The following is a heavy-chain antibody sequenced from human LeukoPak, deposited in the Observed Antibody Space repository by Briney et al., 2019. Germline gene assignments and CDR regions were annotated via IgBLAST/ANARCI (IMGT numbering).Heavy chain of an antibody. CDR3: ARDGYCSSTSCYYFDY. CDR2: IKPDGSVI. D-gene: IGHD2-2*01. CDR1: GFTFSNYW. J-gene: IGHJ4*02. V-gene: IGHV3-7*01. Sequence: GGSLRLSCAASGFTFSNYWMAWVRQAPGRGLEWVASIKPDGSVIYYGDSVKGRFTLSRDNTKNSLYLQMNSLRAEDTAVYYCARDGYCSSTSCYYFDYWGQGTLVTVSS.